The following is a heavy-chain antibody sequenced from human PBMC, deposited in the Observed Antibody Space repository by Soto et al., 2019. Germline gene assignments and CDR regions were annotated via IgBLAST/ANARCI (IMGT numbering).Heavy chain of an antibody. V-gene: IGHV1-18*03. Sequence: ASEKVSCKASGYTFTSYGISWVRQAPGQGLEWMGWISAYNGNTNYAQKLQGRVTMTTDTSTSTAYMELRSLRSDDMAVYHCARTARFYRSSWYYYGMDVWGQGTTVTSP. CDR1: GYTFTSYG. D-gene: IGHD6-13*01. CDR3: ARTARFYRSSWYYYGMDV. J-gene: IGHJ6*02. CDR2: ISAYNGNT.